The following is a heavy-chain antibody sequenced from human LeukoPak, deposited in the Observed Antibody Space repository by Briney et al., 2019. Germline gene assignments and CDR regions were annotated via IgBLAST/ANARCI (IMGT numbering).Heavy chain of an antibody. CDR1: GGSISSSTYY. Sequence: PSETLSLTCTVSGGSISSSTYYWGWIRQPPGKGLEWIGNIYYSGNTYYNPSLESRVTISVDTSKNQFSLKLSSVTAADTAVYYCARGLRGSGSYFYYYYYYMDVWGKGTTVTVSS. CDR2: IYYSGNT. CDR3: ARGLRGSGSYFYYYYYYMDV. V-gene: IGHV4-39*07. J-gene: IGHJ6*03. D-gene: IGHD3-10*01.